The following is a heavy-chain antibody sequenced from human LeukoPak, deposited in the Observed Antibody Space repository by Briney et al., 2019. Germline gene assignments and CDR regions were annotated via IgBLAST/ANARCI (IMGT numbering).Heavy chain of an antibody. D-gene: IGHD2-2*01. CDR2: IYSGGST. J-gene: IGHJ6*03. Sequence: QTGGSLRLSCAASGFTVSSNYMSWVRQAPGKGLEWVSVIYSGGSTYYADSVKCRFTISRDNSKNTLYLQMNSLRAEDTAVYYCARDIVVVPAAMNLGYYYMDVWGKGTTVTVSS. CDR1: GFTVSSNY. CDR3: ARDIVVVPAAMNLGYYYMDV. V-gene: IGHV3-66*02.